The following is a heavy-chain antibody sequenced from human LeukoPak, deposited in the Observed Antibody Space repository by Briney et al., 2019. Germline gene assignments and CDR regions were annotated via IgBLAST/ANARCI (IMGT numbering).Heavy chain of an antibody. D-gene: IGHD6-13*01. CDR3: ASRLIAAAGTNY. J-gene: IGHJ4*02. CDR2: ISSSSSTI. Sequence: PGGSLRLSCAAPGFTFSSYSMNWVRQAPGKGLEWVSYISSSSSTIYYADSVKGRFTISRDNAKNSLYLQMNSLGAEDTAVYYCASRLIAAAGTNYWGQGTLVTVSS. CDR1: GFTFSSYS. V-gene: IGHV3-48*01.